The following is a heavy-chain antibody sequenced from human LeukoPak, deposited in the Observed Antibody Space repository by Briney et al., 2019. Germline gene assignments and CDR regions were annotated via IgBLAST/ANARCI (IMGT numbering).Heavy chain of an antibody. J-gene: IGHJ4*02. CDR2: ISGGDTGT. CDR3: AKVPLRYFDWLSYFDY. D-gene: IGHD3-9*01. Sequence: PGGSLRLSCAASGFTVSSNYMSWVRQAPGKGLEWVSGISGGDTGTYYADSVKGRFAISRDNSKNTLFLQMNSLRAEDTAVYYCAKVPLRYFDWLSYFDYWGQGTLVTVSS. V-gene: IGHV3-23*01. CDR1: GFTVSSNY.